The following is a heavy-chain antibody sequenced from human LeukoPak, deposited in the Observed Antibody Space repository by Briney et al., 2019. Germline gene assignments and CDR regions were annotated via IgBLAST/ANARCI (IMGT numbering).Heavy chain of an antibody. V-gene: IGHV1-69*05. J-gene: IGHJ4*02. Sequence: PEASVKVSCKASGGTFSSYAISWVRQAPGQGLEWMGGIIPIFGTANYAQKFQGRVTMTRSASINTAYMELTNLRSEDTAVYYCARAPRSWGFDYWGQGTLVTVSS. CDR3: ARAPRSWGFDY. D-gene: IGHD7-27*01. CDR1: GGTFSSYA. CDR2: IIPIFGTA.